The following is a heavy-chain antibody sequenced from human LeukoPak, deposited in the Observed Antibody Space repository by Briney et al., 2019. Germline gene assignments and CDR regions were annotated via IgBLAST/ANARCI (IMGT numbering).Heavy chain of an antibody. J-gene: IGHJ4*02. Sequence: GGSLRLSCAASGFSFSVYWMHWVRQAPGKGPVWISRIKTDGSITDYADFVKGRFTISRDNAKNTLYLQMNSLRADDTAVYYCTRDLPYSSSWESIDYWGQGTLVTVSS. CDR3: TRDLPYSSSWESIDY. D-gene: IGHD6-13*01. CDR2: IKTDGSIT. CDR1: GFSFSVYW. V-gene: IGHV3-74*01.